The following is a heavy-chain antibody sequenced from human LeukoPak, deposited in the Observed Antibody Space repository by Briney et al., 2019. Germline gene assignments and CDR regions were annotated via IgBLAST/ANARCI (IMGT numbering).Heavy chain of an antibody. J-gene: IGHJ6*04. V-gene: IGHV3-48*01. CDR3: ANYDFWSDYKVDV. CDR1: KFNFNSYS. CDR2: IGDSGSTK. Sequence: GGSLRLSCAASKFNFNSYSLNWVRQAPGKGLEWVSYIGDSGSTKYYADSVKGRFTISRDNAKNSLYLQMNSLRAEDTAVYYCANYDFWSDYKVDVWGKGTTVTVSS. D-gene: IGHD3-3*01.